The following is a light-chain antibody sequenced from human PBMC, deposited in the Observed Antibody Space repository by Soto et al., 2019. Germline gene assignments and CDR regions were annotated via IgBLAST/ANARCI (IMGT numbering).Light chain of an antibody. CDR2: EGT. CDR1: SSDVGNYNL. Sequence: QSALTQPASVSGSPGQSIAISCTGTSSDVGNYNLVSWYQQHSGKAPKLMIYEGTKRPSGVSDRFSGSKSGNTDSLTISGLQAEDEADYYCCSYASTGTYVFGTGTKVTVL. V-gene: IGLV2-23*01. CDR3: CSYASTGTYV. J-gene: IGLJ1*01.